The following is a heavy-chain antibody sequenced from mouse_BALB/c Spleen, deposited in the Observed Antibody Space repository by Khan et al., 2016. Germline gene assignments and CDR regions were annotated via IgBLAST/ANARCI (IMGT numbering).Heavy chain of an antibody. CDR3: AGVTTGDYFDY. CDR1: GYSITSGYS. J-gene: IGHJ2*01. D-gene: IGHD2-2*01. CDR2: IHYSGST. V-gene: IGHV3-1*02. Sequence: EVQLQESGPDLVKPSQSLSLTCTVTGYSITSGYSWHWIRQFPGNKLEWMAYIHYSGSTNYNPSLKSRISLTRDTSKKQFILKLNSVTTEDTATYYCAGVTTGDYFDYWGQGTTLTVSS.